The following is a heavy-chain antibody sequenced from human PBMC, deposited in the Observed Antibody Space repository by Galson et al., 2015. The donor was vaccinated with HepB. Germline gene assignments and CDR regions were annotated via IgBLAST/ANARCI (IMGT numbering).Heavy chain of an antibody. V-gene: IGHV1-69*02. Sequence: SVKVSCKASGGTFRDYTISWVRQAPGHGLEWMGRIIPLLGITNYAQNFQGRVTITADKSTGTVYMELSSLRSEDTAVYYCARAEETVYYASSGYYYFDYWGQGTLVTVSS. CDR2: IIPLLGIT. J-gene: IGHJ4*02. D-gene: IGHD3-22*01. CDR1: GGTFRDYT. CDR3: ARAEETVYYASSGYYYFDY.